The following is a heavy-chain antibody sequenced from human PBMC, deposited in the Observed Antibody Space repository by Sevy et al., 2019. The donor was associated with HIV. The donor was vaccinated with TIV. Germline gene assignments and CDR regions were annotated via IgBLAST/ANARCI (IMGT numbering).Heavy chain of an antibody. V-gene: IGHV3-21*01. D-gene: IGHD3-10*01. J-gene: IGHJ3*02. CDR3: ARPYGSGSWEAFDI. Sequence: GGSLRLSCVASGFTFDTYTMNWVRQAPGKGLEWVSSISGSSNYIYYADSVKGRFTISRDNAKNSLFLQMNSLRVEETALYYCARPYGSGSWEAFDIWGQGTKVTVSS. CDR1: GFTFDTYT. CDR2: ISGSSNYI.